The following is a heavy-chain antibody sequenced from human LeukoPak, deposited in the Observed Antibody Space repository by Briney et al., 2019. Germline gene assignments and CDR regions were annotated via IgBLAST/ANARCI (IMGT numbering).Heavy chain of an antibody. CDR3: AKDPRHDAFFEY. CDR1: GFTVGSNY. V-gene: IGHV3-53*05. Sequence: GGSLRLSCAASGFTVGSNYLNWVRQPPGKGLEWVSVIYAGGISFYADSVKGRFTISRDNSKNTLYLQMNSLRPEDTAVYYCAKDPRHDAFFEYWGQGTLVTVSS. J-gene: IGHJ4*02. CDR2: IYAGGIS.